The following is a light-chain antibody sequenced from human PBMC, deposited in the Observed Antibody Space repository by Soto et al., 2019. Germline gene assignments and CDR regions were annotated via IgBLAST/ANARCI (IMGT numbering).Light chain of an antibody. CDR1: QSVRSW. CDR2: DAS. V-gene: IGKV1-5*01. Sequence: IQLTQSPSSLSASLGDRVTITCRASQSVRSWLAWYQQKPGTAPKLLIFDASRLESGVPSRFSGSASGTEFTLTISCLQSEDFATYYCQQYYSYPYTFGQGTRLEIK. J-gene: IGKJ5*01. CDR3: QQYYSYPYT.